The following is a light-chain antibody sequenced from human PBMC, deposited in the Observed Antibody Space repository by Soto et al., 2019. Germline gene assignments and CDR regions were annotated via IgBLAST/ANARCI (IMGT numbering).Light chain of an antibody. J-gene: IGLJ3*02. CDR2: SND. Sequence: QLVLTQPPSASGPPARGVTTLVSGSGSTIGSNTVDWYKKLPGTAPKLLIYSNDQRPLGVPDRFSVSRSGTSASLAISGLQPDDEGIYYCAVWGNNLNGPGVFGGGTKLTVL. V-gene: IGLV1-44*01. CDR3: AVWGNNLNGPGV. CDR1: GSTIGSNT.